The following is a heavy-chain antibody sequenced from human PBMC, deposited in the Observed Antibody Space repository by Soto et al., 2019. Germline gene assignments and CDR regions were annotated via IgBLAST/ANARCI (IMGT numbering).Heavy chain of an antibody. Sequence: QVPLVQSGAEVKKPGASVKVSCKASGYTFTSYAMHWVRQAPGQRLEWMGWINAGNGNTKYSQKFQGRVTITRDTSASTAYMELSSLRSEDTAVYYCARDSCSSTSCYLEFAFDIWGQGTMVTVSS. D-gene: IGHD2-2*01. CDR2: INAGNGNT. V-gene: IGHV1-3*01. J-gene: IGHJ3*02. CDR1: GYTFTSYA. CDR3: ARDSCSSTSCYLEFAFDI.